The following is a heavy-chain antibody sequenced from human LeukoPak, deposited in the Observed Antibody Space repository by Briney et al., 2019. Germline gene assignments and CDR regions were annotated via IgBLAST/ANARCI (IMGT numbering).Heavy chain of an antibody. CDR1: GGSFSGYY. CDR2: INHSGST. CDR3: ARGPIAAAGIRASPPDV. V-gene: IGHV4-34*01. Sequence: SETLSLTCAVYGGSFSGYYWSWIRQPPGKGLEWIGEINHSGSTNYNPSLKSRVTISVDTSKNQFSLKLSSVTAADTAVYYCARGPIAAAGIRASPPDVWGQRTTVTVSS. J-gene: IGHJ6*02. D-gene: IGHD6-13*01.